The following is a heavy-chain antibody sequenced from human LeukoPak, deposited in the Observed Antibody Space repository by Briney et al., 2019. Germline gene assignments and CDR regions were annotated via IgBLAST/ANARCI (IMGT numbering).Heavy chain of an antibody. CDR2: IYYSGST. V-gene: IGHV4-59*01. Sequence: PSETLSLTCTVSGGSISSYYWSWIRHPPGKGLEWIGYIYYSGSTNYNPSLKSRATISVDTSKNQFSLKLSSVTAADTAVYYCARGGYSYGYYYYGMDVWGQGTTVTVSS. D-gene: IGHD5-18*01. CDR1: GGSISSYY. J-gene: IGHJ6*02. CDR3: ARGGYSYGYYYYGMDV.